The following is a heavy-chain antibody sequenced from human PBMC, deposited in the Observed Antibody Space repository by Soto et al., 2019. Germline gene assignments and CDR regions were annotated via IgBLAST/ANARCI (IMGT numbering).Heavy chain of an antibody. D-gene: IGHD6-19*01. CDR2: LYWDDDN. CDR1: GFSLRTTGVG. V-gene: IGHV2-5*02. Sequence: SGPTLVNPTQALTLTCTFSGFSLRTTGVGVGGIRQPPGKALEWLALLYWDDDNRYNPSLKSRLTLTKDTSKTQVVLTLTNVDPADTAPFYCAHRPHQDSGAFDIWGQGTMVTVSS. CDR3: AHRPHQDSGAFDI. J-gene: IGHJ3*02.